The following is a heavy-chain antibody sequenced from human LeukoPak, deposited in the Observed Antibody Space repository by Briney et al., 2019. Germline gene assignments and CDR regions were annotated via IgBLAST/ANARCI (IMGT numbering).Heavy chain of an antibody. D-gene: IGHD2-15*01. CDR3: AKDRAATPWAD. CDR1: GFTFSTYT. J-gene: IGHJ4*02. V-gene: IGHV3-23*01. Sequence: PGGSLRLSCAASGFTFSTYTMTWVRQAPGKGLECVSTIDGRGVDIYYAGSVKGRFTISRDNSRNTIYLQMNSLRAEDTAFYYCAKDRAATPWADWGQGTLVTVSS. CDR2: IDGRGVDI.